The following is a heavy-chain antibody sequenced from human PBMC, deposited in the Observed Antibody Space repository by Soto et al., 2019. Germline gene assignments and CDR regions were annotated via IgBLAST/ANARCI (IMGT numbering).Heavy chain of an antibody. CDR1: GGSISSSSYY. CDR2: ISYRGNT. V-gene: IGHV4-39*01. D-gene: IGHD1-1*01. Sequence: SETLSLTCTVSGGSISSSSYYWGWIRQPPGKGLEWIGSISYRGNTYYNPSLKSRVTISVDTSKNQFSLKLSSVTAADTAVYYCARSGTYNWFDSWGQGTLVTVSS. J-gene: IGHJ5*01. CDR3: ARSGTYNWFDS.